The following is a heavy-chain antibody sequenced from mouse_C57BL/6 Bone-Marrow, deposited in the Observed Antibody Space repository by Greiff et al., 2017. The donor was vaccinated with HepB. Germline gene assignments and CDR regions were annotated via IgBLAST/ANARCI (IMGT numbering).Heavy chain of an antibody. D-gene: IGHD1-1*01. V-gene: IGHV3-6*01. CDR3: ARDQGITTYYFDY. CDR1: GYSITSGYF. CDR2: ISYDGSN. Sequence: EVKLQESGPGLVKPSQSLSLTCSASGYSITSGYFWNLIRQFPGNNLEWMGYISYDGSNNYNPTLKNRTPITPDTSKNQFFLKLNSLTTKDTATYYCARDQGITTYYFDYWGQGTTLTVSS. J-gene: IGHJ2*01.